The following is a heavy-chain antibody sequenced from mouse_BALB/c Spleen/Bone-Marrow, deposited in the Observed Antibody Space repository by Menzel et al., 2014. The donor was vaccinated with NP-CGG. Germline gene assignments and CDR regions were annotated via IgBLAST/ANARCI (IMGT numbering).Heavy chain of an antibody. D-gene: IGHD1-1*02. J-gene: IGHJ4*01. V-gene: IGHV1-5*01. CDR1: GYTFTSCW. CDR2: IYPGNSDT. CDR3: TRDYGGFMDY. Sequence: EVQLQQSGTVLARPGASVKMSCKASGYTFTSCWMHWVKQRPGQGLEWIGTIYPGNSDTSYNQKFKGKAKLTAVTSTSTAYMEISSLTNEDSAVYFCTRDYGGFMDYWGQGTSVTVS.